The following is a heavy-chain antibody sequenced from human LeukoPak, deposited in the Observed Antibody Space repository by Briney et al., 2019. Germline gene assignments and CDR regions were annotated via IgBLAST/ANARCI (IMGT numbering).Heavy chain of an antibody. CDR2: MNPSSGNT. CDR3: ARDRDLLWFGEGYYYMDV. CDR1: GYTFTSYD. V-gene: IGHV1-8*01. D-gene: IGHD3-10*01. J-gene: IGHJ6*03. Sequence: VASVKVSCKASGYTFTSYDINWVRQATGQGLEWMGWMNPSSGNTGYAQKFQGRVTMTRNTSISTAYMELSRLRSDDTAVYYCARDRDLLWFGEGYYYMDVWGKGTTVTISS.